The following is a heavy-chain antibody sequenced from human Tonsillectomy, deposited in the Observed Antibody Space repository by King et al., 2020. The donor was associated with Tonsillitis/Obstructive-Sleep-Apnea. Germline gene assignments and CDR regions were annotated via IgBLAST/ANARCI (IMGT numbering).Heavy chain of an antibody. Sequence: EVQLVESGGGLVQPGGSLRLSCAASGFTFSSYEMNWVRQAPGKGLEWVSYISSSGSTIYYADSVKGRFTISRDNAKNSLYLQMNSLRAEDTAVYYCARDGEYIGYVHWGQGTLVTVSS. CDR3: ARDGEYIGYVH. V-gene: IGHV3-48*03. J-gene: IGHJ4*02. D-gene: IGHD5-12*01. CDR2: ISSSGSTI. CDR1: GFTFSSYE.